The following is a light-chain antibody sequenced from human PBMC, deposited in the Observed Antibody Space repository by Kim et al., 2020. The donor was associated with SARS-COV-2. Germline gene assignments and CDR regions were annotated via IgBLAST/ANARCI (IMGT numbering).Light chain of an antibody. CDR3: QQYNKWPYT. V-gene: IGKV3-15*01. CDR2: AAS. Sequence: EIVMTQSPATLSVSPGGRATLPCRASQSITTNLAWYQQNPGQAPRLLIFAASTRATGIPARFSGSGSGTEFTLTISSLQSEDFAVYYCQQYNKWPYTFGQGTKLEI. CDR1: QSITTN. J-gene: IGKJ2*01.